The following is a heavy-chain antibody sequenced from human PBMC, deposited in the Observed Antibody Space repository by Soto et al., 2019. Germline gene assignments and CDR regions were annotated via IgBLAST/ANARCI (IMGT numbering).Heavy chain of an antibody. D-gene: IGHD2-21*02. CDR2: MYSGGST. CDR3: ARDRNTVVMTASYWNFDL. CDR1: GLTVSSNY. Sequence: EVQLVESGGGLVQPGGSLRLSCAASGLTVSSNYMSWVRQAPGKGLEWVAVMYSGGSTYYADSVKGRFTISRDNSQNTLYLPMNSLRAEDTAVYYCARDRNTVVMTASYWNFDLWGRGTLVTVSS. J-gene: IGHJ2*01. V-gene: IGHV3-66*01.